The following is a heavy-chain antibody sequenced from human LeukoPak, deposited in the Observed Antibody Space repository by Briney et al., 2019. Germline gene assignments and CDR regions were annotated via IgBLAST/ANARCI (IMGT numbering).Heavy chain of an antibody. V-gene: IGHV1-2*06. Sequence: GASVKVSCKASGYTFTGYYMHWVRQAPGQGLEWMGRINPNSGGTNYAQKFQGRVTMTRDTSISTAYMELSRLRSDDTAVYYCARLRVAAPHQYDAFDMWGQGTMVTVSS. J-gene: IGHJ3*02. CDR1: GYTFTGYY. CDR2: INPNSGGT. D-gene: IGHD2-15*01. CDR3: ARLRVAAPHQYDAFDM.